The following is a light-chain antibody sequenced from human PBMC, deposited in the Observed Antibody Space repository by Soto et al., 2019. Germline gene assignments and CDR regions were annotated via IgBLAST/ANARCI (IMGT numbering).Light chain of an antibody. Sequence: QSVLTQPRSVSGSPGQSVTISCTGTSSDVGGYNYVSWYQQHPGKAPKLMIYDVSKRPSGVPDRFSGSKSGNTASLTISGLQAEDDADYYCCSYAGGYTHVFGTGTQVTVL. CDR3: CSYAGGYTHV. V-gene: IGLV2-11*01. J-gene: IGLJ1*01. CDR1: SSDVGGYNY. CDR2: DVS.